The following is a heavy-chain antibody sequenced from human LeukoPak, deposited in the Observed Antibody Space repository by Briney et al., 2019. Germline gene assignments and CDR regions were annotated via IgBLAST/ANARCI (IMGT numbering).Heavy chain of an antibody. CDR2: ISGSGGST. V-gene: IGHV3-23*01. Sequence: PGGSLILSCAASGFTFSSYAMSWVRQAPGKGLEWVSAISGSGGSTYYADSVKGRFTISRDNSKNTLYLQMNSLRAEDTAVYYCANYGSGSYYNTWGQGTLVTVSS. J-gene: IGHJ5*02. D-gene: IGHD3-10*01. CDR1: GFTFSSYA. CDR3: ANYGSGSYYNT.